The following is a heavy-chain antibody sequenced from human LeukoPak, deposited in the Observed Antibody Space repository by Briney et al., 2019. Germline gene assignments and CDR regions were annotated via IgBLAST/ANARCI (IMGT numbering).Heavy chain of an antibody. V-gene: IGHV3-53*01. Sequence: GGSLRLSCTVSGFTLSSNTMSSGPQAPGKGLEWGSFIYSSGNTPYSDSVTGQFTISRDNSKNALYLQMNSLRAEDTAVYYCARRAGEHSHPYDYWGQGTLVTVSS. CDR3: ARRAGEHSHPYDY. J-gene: IGHJ4*02. CDR1: GFTLSSNT. CDR2: IYSSGNT. D-gene: IGHD4-17*01.